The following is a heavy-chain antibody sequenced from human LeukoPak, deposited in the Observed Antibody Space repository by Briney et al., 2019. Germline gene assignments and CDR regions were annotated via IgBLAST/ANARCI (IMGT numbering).Heavy chain of an antibody. Sequence: PGGSLRLSCAASGFTFSSYGMHWVCQAPGKGLEWVAVIWYDGSNKYYADSVKGRFTTSRDNSKNTLYLQMNSLRAEDTAVYYCAKEGAPGYSSGWYYFDYWGQGTLVTVSS. J-gene: IGHJ4*02. CDR2: IWYDGSNK. V-gene: IGHV3-33*06. CDR3: AKEGAPGYSSGWYYFDY. CDR1: GFTFSSYG. D-gene: IGHD6-19*01.